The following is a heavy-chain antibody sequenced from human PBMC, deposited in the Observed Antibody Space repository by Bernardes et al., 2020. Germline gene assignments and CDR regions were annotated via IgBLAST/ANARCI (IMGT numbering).Heavy chain of an antibody. D-gene: IGHD4-17*01. CDR3: AKDYGAYVGSWFDP. J-gene: IGHJ5*02. CDR1: GFTFSSHA. Sequence: GGSLRLSCAASGFTFSSHAMNWVRLAPGKGLEWVSAISGSGGSTYYADSVKGRFTISRDNSKNTLYLQMNSLRAEDTAVYYCAKDYGAYVGSWFDPWGQGTLVTVSS. V-gene: IGHV3-23*01. CDR2: ISGSGGST.